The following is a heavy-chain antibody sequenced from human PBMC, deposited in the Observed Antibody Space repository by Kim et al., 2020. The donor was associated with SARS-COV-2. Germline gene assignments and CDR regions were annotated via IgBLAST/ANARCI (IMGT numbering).Heavy chain of an antibody. Sequence: GGSLRLSCAASGFTFSSYGMHWVRQAPGKGLEWVAVIWYDGSNKYYADSVKGRFTISRDNSKNTLYLQMNSLRAEDTAVYYCARVEMASPWFWYYYGMDVWGQGTTVTVSS. D-gene: IGHD3-3*01. V-gene: IGHV3-33*01. CDR2: IWYDGSNK. J-gene: IGHJ6*02. CDR3: ARVEMASPWFWYYYGMDV. CDR1: GFTFSSYG.